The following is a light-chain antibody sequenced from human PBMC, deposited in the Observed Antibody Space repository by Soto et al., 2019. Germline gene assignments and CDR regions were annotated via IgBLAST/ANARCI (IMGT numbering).Light chain of an antibody. CDR2: KNN. Sequence: QSVLTQPHSASETPGQTVTISCSGGPSKIGSNTIHWYQHLPGIAPKLLIYKNNQRPSGVPDRFSGSKSGTSTSLAISRLQSEDEADFYCRAWDDTLNGWVFGGGTKVTVL. J-gene: IGLJ3*02. V-gene: IGLV1-44*01. CDR1: PSKIGSNT. CDR3: RAWDDTLNGWV.